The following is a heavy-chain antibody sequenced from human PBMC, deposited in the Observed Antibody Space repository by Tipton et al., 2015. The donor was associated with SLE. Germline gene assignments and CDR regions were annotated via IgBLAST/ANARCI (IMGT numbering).Heavy chain of an antibody. V-gene: IGHV1-3*01. CDR1: GYNFITYD. J-gene: IGHJ4*02. CDR3: ASTLIGFWSGYDY. CDR2: INAGNGNT. Sequence: QLVQSGAEVKKPGASVKVSCKASGYNFITYDINWVRQAPGQRLEWMGWINAGNGNTKYSQKFQGRVTITRDTSASTAYMELSSLRSEDTAVYYCASTLIGFWSGYDYWGQGTLVTVSS. D-gene: IGHD3-3*01.